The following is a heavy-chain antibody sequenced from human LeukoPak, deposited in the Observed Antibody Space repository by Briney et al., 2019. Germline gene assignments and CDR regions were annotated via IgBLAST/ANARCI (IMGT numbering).Heavy chain of an antibody. CDR2: ISGSGGST. CDR3: AKDLEYYDFWSGYYSPFDY. D-gene: IGHD3-3*01. V-gene: IGHV3-23*01. Sequence: GGSLRLSCAASGFTFSSYAMSWVRQAPGKGLEWVSAISGSGGSTYYADSVKGRFTISRDNSKNTLYLQMNSLRAEDTAVYYCAKDLEYYDFWSGYYSPFDYWGQGTLATVSS. CDR1: GFTFSSYA. J-gene: IGHJ4*02.